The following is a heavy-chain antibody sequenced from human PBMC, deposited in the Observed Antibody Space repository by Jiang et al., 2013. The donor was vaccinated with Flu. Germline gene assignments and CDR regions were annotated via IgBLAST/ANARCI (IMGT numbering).Heavy chain of an antibody. D-gene: IGHD6-19*01. CDR3: AKVLPYRSGWYFDY. V-gene: IGHV3-30*18. J-gene: IGHJ4*02. Sequence: VQLVESGGGVVQPGRSLRLSCAASGFTFSSYGMHWVRQAPGKGLEWVAVISYDGSNKYYADSVKGRFTISRDNSKNTLYLQMNSLRAEDTAVYYCAKVLPYRSGWYFDYVGPGNPG. CDR1: GFTFSSYG. CDR2: ISYDGSNK.